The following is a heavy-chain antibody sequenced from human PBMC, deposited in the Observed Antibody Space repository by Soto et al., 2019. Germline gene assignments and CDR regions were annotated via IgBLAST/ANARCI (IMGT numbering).Heavy chain of an antibody. Sequence: QVQLVQSGAEVKKPGSSVKVSCKASGGTFSSYAISWVRQAPGQGLEWMGGIIPIFGTANYAQKFQGRVTIAADESTSTAYMELSSLRSEDTAVYYCASQQGEALRDGYNYPMSNGNFDYWGQGTLVTVSS. CDR2: IIPIFGTA. J-gene: IGHJ4*02. CDR3: ASQQGEALRDGYNYPMSNGNFDY. D-gene: IGHD5-12*01. V-gene: IGHV1-69*12. CDR1: GGTFSSYA.